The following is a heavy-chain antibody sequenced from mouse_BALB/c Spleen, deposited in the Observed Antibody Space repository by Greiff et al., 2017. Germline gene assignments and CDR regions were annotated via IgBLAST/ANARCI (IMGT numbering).Heavy chain of an antibody. V-gene: IGHV1-4*02. CDR2: INPSSGYT. Sequence: QVQLQQSAAELARPGASVKMTCKASGYTFTSYTMHWVKQRPGQGLEWIGYINPSSGYTEYNQKFKDKTTLTADKSSSTAYMQLSSLTSEDSAVYDCSIHYDGYGAMDYWGQGTSVTVSS. D-gene: IGHD1-2*01. CDR1: GYTFTSYT. J-gene: IGHJ4*01. CDR3: SIHYDGYGAMDY.